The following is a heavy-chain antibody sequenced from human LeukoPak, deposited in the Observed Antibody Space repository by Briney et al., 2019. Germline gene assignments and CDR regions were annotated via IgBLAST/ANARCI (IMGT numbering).Heavy chain of an antibody. V-gene: IGHV1-2*02. CDR2: INPNSGGT. CDR3: AREIAARENWFDP. CDR1: GYTFTGYY. D-gene: IGHD6-6*01. Sequence: GASVKVSCKASGYTFTGYYMHWVQQAPGQGLEWMGWINPNSGGTNYAQKFQGRVTMTRDTSISTAYMELSRLRSDDTAVYYCAREIAARENWFDPWGQGTLVTVSS. J-gene: IGHJ5*02.